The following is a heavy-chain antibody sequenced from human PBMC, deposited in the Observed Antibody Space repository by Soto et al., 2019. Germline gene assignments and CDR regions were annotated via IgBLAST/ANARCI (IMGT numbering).Heavy chain of an antibody. CDR2: IYHSGST. Sequence: ALETPSLTCAVSGGSIRSGGYSWSWIRQPPGKGLEWIGYIYHSGSTYYNPSLKSRVTISVDRSKNQFSLKLSSVTAADTAVYYCARVPDRWGQGTLVT. J-gene: IGHJ5*02. CDR1: GGSIRSGGYS. D-gene: IGHD2-2*01. V-gene: IGHV4-30-2*01. CDR3: ARVPDR.